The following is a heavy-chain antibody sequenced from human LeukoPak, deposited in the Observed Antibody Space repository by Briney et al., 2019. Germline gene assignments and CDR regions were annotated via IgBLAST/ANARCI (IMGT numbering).Heavy chain of an antibody. CDR3: ATQLFSHNWFDP. D-gene: IGHD3-3*02. CDR2: FDPEDGET. V-gene: IGHV1-24*01. Sequence: ASVKVSCKVSGYTLTELSMHWVRQAPGKGLEWMGGFDPEDGETIYAQKFRGRVIMTGDTSTDTAYMELSSLRSEDTAVYYCATQLFSHNWFDPWGQGTLVTVSS. CDR1: GYTLTELS. J-gene: IGHJ5*02.